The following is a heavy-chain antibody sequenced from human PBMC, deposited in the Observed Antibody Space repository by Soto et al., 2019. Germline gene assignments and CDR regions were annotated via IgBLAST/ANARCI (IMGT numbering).Heavy chain of an antibody. V-gene: IGHV1-46*03. Sequence: QGLEWMGIINPSGGSTSYAQKFQSRVTMTRDTSTSTVYMELSSLRSEDTAVYYCARDKSILGVGIGGDYYYRDVWGKGPTVSVSS. CDR2: INPSGGST. D-gene: IGHD3-3*01. J-gene: IGHJ6*03. CDR3: ARDKSILGVGIGGDYYYRDV.